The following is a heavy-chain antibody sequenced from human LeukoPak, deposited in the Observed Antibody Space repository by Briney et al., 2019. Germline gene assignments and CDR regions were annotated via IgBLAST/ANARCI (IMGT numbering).Heavy chain of an antibody. Sequence: SLRLSCTASGFTFGDYAMSWFRQAPGKGLEWVGFIRSKAYGGTTEYAASVKGRFTISRDDSKSIAYLQMNSLKTEDTAVYYCTRDRFYYDSSGYSIDYWGQGTLVTVPS. V-gene: IGHV3-49*03. J-gene: IGHJ4*02. CDR2: IRSKAYGGTT. CDR1: GFTFGDYA. CDR3: TRDRFYYDSSGYSIDY. D-gene: IGHD3-22*01.